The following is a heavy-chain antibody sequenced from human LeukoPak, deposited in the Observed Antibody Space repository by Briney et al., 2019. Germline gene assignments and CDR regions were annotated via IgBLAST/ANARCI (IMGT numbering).Heavy chain of an antibody. CDR3: ATLELERRSVNDY. V-gene: IGHV1-69-2*01. Sequence: ASVKVSCKVSGYTFTDYYMHWVQQAPGKGLEWMGLVDPEDGETIYAEKFQGRVTITADTSTDTAYMELSSLRSEDTAVYYCATLELERRSVNDYWGQGTLVTVSS. D-gene: IGHD1-1*01. CDR1: GYTFTDYY. J-gene: IGHJ4*01. CDR2: VDPEDGET.